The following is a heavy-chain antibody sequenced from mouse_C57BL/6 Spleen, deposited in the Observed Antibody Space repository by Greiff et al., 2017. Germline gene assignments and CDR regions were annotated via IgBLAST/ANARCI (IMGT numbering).Heavy chain of an antibody. D-gene: IGHD2-5*01. Sequence: VQLQESGAELARPGASVKMSCKASGYTFTSYTMHWVKQRPGQGLEWIGYINPSSGYTKYNQKFKDKAILTADKSSSTAYMQLSSLTSEDSAVYYCASYSNYGGWFAYWGQGTLVTVSA. CDR3: ASYSNYGGWFAY. V-gene: IGHV1-4*01. CDR1: GYTFTSYT. CDR2: INPSSGYT. J-gene: IGHJ3*01.